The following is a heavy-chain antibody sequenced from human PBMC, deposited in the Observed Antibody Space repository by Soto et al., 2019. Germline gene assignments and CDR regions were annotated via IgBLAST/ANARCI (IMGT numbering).Heavy chain of an antibody. CDR3: AKDMARVVPAAIDY. CDR2: ISYDGSNK. J-gene: IGHJ4*02. D-gene: IGHD2-2*01. V-gene: IGHV3-30*18. CDR1: GFTFSSYG. Sequence: GGSLRLSCAASGFTFSSYGMHWVRQAPGKGLEWVAVISYDGSNKYYADSVKGRFTISRDNSKNTLYLQMNSLRAEDTAVYYCAKDMARVVPAAIDYWGQGTLVTVSS.